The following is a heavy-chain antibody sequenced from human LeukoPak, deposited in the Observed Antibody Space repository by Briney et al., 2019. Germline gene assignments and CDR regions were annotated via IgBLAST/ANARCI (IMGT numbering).Heavy chain of an antibody. V-gene: IGHV3-21*01. CDR3: ARAPWGDLIVLVPAAKDYYYMDV. D-gene: IGHD2-2*01. CDR1: GFTFSSYS. J-gene: IGHJ6*03. Sequence: GGSLRLSCAASGFTFSSYSMNWVRQAPGKGLEWVSSISSGSSYIYLADSVKGRFTISRDNAKNSLYLQMNSLRAEDTAVYYCARAPWGDLIVLVPAAKDYYYMDVWGRGTTVTVSS. CDR2: ISSGSSYI.